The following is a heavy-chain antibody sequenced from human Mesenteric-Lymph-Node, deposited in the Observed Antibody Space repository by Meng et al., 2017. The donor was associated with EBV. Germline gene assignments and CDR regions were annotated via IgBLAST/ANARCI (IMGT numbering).Heavy chain of an antibody. J-gene: IGHJ4*02. D-gene: IGHD2-21*02. CDR1: GYTFTSYG. V-gene: IGHV1-18*01. CDR3: AKDGTPYCAGDCYLDY. CDR2: ISGYNGNT. Sequence: QIQLVQAAAEVKKPGASVKVSCKTSGYTFTSYGISWVRQAPGQGLEWMGWISGYNGNTNYAQKLQGRVTMTTDTSTNTAYMDLRSLRSDDTAVYYCAKDGTPYCAGDCYLDYWGQGTLVTVSS.